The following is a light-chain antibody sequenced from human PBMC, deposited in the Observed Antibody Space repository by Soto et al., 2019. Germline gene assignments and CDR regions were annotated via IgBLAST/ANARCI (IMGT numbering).Light chain of an antibody. J-gene: IGKJ1*01. V-gene: IGKV3-15*01. CDR2: GAS. CDR1: QSVSTN. Sequence: EIVMTQSPGTLSPSLGERATLSCRASQSVSTNLAWYQQIPGQAPRLLIYGASTRAIGIPARFSGSGSGTEFTLAISSLQSEDFAVYYCQQYNDWSQTFGLGTKVESK. CDR3: QQYNDWSQT.